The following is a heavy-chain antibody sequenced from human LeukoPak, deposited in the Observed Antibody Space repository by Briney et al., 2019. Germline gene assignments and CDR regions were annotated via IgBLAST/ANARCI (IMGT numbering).Heavy chain of an antibody. D-gene: IGHD3-10*01. Sequence: TSETLSLTCSVSGGSVTSGSYYWSWIRQPPGKELDWIGYISYRGSTNYNPSLKSRVTISVDTSKNQFSLKLSSVTAADTAVYYCARADGSSGSYFYGMDVWGQGTTVTVSS. CDR1: GGSVTSGSYY. CDR2: ISYRGST. CDR3: ARADGSSGSYFYGMDV. J-gene: IGHJ6*02. V-gene: IGHV4-61*01.